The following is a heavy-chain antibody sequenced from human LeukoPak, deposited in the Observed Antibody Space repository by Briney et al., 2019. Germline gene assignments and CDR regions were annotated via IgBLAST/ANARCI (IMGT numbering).Heavy chain of an antibody. J-gene: IGHJ3*02. Sequence: ASVTVSCKASGYTFTGYYMHWVRQAPGQGLEWMGWINPNSGGTNYAQKFQGRLTMTEDTSADTAYMELSSLRSDDTAVYYCARGLQENLAWLKAFSAFDIWGQGTMVTVSS. V-gene: IGHV1-2*02. D-gene: IGHD5-24*01. CDR2: INPNSGGT. CDR3: ARGLQENLAWLKAFSAFDI. CDR1: GYTFTGYY.